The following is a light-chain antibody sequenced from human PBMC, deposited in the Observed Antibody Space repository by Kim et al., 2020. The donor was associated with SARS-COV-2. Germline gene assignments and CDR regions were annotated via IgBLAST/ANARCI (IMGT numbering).Light chain of an antibody. V-gene: IGLV6-57*04. CDR1: SGRIGSNY. J-gene: IGLJ2*01. Sequence: NFMLTQPHSVSESPGKTVTISCTRSSGRIGSNYVQWCQQRPGSAPNTVIYELNQRPSGVPDRFSGSIDSSSNSASLTISGLKTEDEADYYCQSYDTNSVVFGGGTQLTVL. CDR3: QSYDTNSVV. CDR2: ELN.